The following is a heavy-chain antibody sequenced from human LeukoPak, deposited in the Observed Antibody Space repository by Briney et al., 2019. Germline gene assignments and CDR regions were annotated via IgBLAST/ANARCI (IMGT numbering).Heavy chain of an antibody. CDR2: IFGCRDSI. J-gene: IGHJ5*02. Sequence: GGSLRLSCAASGFIFSDFGMGWVRQAPGKRLEWVSSIFGCRDSISYANSVKGRFTISRDNAENSLYLQMDSLRVEDTAVYYCTRGMDHINYAWFDPWGQGTLVIVSS. CDR1: GFIFSDFG. D-gene: IGHD4-11*01. V-gene: IGHV3-21*06. CDR3: TRGMDHINYAWFDP.